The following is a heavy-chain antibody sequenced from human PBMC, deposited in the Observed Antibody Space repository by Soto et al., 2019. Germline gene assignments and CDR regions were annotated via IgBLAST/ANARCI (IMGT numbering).Heavy chain of an antibody. CDR3: AKAPQYYDYVWGSYRYVRGPYYFDY. CDR2: IIGSGGST. D-gene: IGHD3-16*02. Sequence: GGSLRLSCAASGFTFSSYAMSWVRQAPGKGLEWVSAIIGSGGSTYYADSVKGRFTISRDNSKNTLYLQMNSLRAEDTAVYYCAKAPQYYDYVWGSYRYVRGPYYFDYWGQGTLVTVSS. CDR1: GFTFSSYA. J-gene: IGHJ4*02. V-gene: IGHV3-23*01.